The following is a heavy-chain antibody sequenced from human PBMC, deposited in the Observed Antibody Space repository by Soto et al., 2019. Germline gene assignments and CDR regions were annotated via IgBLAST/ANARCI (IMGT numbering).Heavy chain of an antibody. J-gene: IGHJ6*02. CDR2: ISTSSSAI. D-gene: IGHD3-9*01. CDR1: GFAFRSYG. Sequence: EVQLVESGGGLVKPGGSLRLSCVASGFAFRSYGMNWVRQAPGKGLEWVSSISTSSSAIYYTDSVKGRFTISRDNARNSLYLQMKSLIAEDTAVYFCARDGADYDILTGYYDYYYHGMDVWGQGTTVTVSS. V-gene: IGHV3-21*02. CDR3: ARDGADYDILTGYYDYYYHGMDV.